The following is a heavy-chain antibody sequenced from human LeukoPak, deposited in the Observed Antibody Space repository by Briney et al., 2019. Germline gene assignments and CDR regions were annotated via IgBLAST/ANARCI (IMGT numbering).Heavy chain of an antibody. J-gene: IGHJ6*02. CDR1: GGSISSSTYY. CDR3: TRMYYDDVWGSYRTPYGMDV. V-gene: IGHV4-39*07. CDR2: IYYSGST. Sequence: SETLSLTCAVSGGSISSSTYYWGWIRQPPGKGLEWIGSIYYSGSTYYNPSLKSRVTISVDTSKNHLSLNLSSVTAADTAVYYCTRMYYDDVWGSYRTPYGMDVWGQGTTVTVSS. D-gene: IGHD3-16*02.